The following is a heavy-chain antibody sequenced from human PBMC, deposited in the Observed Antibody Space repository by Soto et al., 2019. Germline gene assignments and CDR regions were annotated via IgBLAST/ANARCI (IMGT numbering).Heavy chain of an antibody. CDR2: IYTSGST. CDR3: ARDRAAIVVVPADDTYYYYGMDV. D-gene: IGHD2-2*01. Sequence: SETLSLTCTVSGGSISSYYWSWIRQPAGKGLEWIGRIYTSGSTNYNPSLKSRVTMSVDTSKNQFSLKLSSVTAADTAVYYCARDRAAIVVVPADDTYYYYGMDVWGQGTTVTVSS. CDR1: GGSISSYY. J-gene: IGHJ6*02. V-gene: IGHV4-4*07.